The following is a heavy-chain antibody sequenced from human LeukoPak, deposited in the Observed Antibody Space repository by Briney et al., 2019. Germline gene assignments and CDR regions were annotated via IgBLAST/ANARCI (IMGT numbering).Heavy chain of an antibody. CDR3: ARGVVPAAIDQFDP. D-gene: IGHD2-2*01. CDR1: GGTFSSYA. V-gene: IGHV1-69*05. J-gene: IGHJ5*02. CDR2: IIPIFGNA. Sequence: SVKVSCKASGGTFSSYAISWVRQAPGQGLEWMGGIIPIFGNANYAQKFQGRVTITTDESTSTAYMGLSSLRSEDTAVYYCARGVVPAAIDQFDPWGQGTLVTVSS.